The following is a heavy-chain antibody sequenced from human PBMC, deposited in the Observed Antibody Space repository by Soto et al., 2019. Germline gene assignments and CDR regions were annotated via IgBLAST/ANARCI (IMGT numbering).Heavy chain of an antibody. V-gene: IGHV4-4*02. CDR3: ARDLKGIAVAGTFDYYYGMDV. Sequence: TSETLSLTCAVSGGSIGSINWWSWVRQPPGKGLEWIGEIYHSGSTNYNPSLKSRVTISVDKSKNQFSLKLSSVTAADTAVYYCARDLKGIAVAGTFDYYYGMDVWGQGTTVTVSS. CDR1: GGSIGSINW. D-gene: IGHD6-19*01. J-gene: IGHJ6*02. CDR2: IYHSGST.